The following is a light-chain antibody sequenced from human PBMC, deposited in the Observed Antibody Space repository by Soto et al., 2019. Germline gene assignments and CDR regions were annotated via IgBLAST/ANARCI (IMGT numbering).Light chain of an antibody. V-gene: IGLV2-14*01. CDR1: SRDVGGYNS. CDR3: CSYTSGSTLYV. Sequence: QSVLTQPTSVSVSPGQSITISCTGTSRDVGGYNSVSWYQQHPGKAPKLMIFDVSSRPSWVSNRFSGSKSGNTASLTISGFQAEDEADYYCCSYTSGSTLYVFGTGTKVTVL. J-gene: IGLJ1*01. CDR2: DVS.